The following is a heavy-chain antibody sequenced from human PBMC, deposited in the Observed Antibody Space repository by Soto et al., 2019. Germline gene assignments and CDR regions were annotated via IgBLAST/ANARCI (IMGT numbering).Heavy chain of an antibody. CDR1: GGSISSYY. J-gene: IGHJ4*02. CDR2: IYYSGST. V-gene: IGHV4-59*08. D-gene: IGHD3-10*01. CDR3: ARHMDYRGEFDY. Sequence: PSETLSLTCTVSGGSISSYYWSWIRQPPGKGLEWIGYIYYSGSTNYNPSLKSRVTISVDTSKNQFSLKLSSVTAADTAVYYCARHMDYRGEFDYWGQGTLVTVSS.